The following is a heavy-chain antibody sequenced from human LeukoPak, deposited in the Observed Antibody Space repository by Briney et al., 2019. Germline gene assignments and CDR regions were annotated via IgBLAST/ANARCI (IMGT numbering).Heavy chain of an antibody. CDR1: GFSFSSYW. Sequence: GGCLRLSCAASGFSFSSYWMHWVRQAPGRGLEWVSRINTDGRSMSYGVSVMGRFTISRDNAKNTLELHMDSLRAEDTAVYFCVRDVWGDRDGYFDFWGQGTLVTVSS. V-gene: IGHV3-74*01. CDR3: VRDVWGDRDGYFDF. J-gene: IGHJ4*02. D-gene: IGHD3-16*01. CDR2: INTDGRSM.